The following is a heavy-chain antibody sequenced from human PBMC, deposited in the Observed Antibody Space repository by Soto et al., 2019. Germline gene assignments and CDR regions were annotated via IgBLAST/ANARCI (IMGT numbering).Heavy chain of an antibody. CDR2: ISAYNGNT. Sequence: ASVKVSCNASGYTFTSYGISWVRQAPGQGLEWMGWISAYNGNTNYAQKLQGRVTMTTDTSTSTAYMELRSLRSDDTAVYYCARGTNEDLWSNLYLDYWGQGTQVTVSS. D-gene: IGHD2-8*01. V-gene: IGHV1-18*01. CDR1: GYTFTSYG. CDR3: ARGTNEDLWSNLYLDY. J-gene: IGHJ4*02.